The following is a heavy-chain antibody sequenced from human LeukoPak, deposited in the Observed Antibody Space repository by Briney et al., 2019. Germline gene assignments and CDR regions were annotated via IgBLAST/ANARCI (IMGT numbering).Heavy chain of an antibody. CDR3: ASNPVKGDYYYYYMDV. D-gene: IGHD3-10*01. V-gene: IGHV4-59*01. CDR2: IYYSGST. CDR1: GGSISSYY. Sequence: SETLSLTCTVSGGSISSYYWSWIRQPPGKGLEWIGYIYYSGSTNYNPSLKSRVTISVDTSKNQFSLKLSSVTAVDTAVYYCASNPVKGDYYYYYMDVWGKGTTVTVSS. J-gene: IGHJ6*03.